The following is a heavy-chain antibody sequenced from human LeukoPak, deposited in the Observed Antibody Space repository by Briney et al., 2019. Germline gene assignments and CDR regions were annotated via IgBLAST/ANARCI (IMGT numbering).Heavy chain of an antibody. CDR3: VRESEYYFDHSASFDY. D-gene: IGHD3-22*01. CDR1: GFTFTAYL. J-gene: IGHJ4*02. V-gene: IGHV3-30-3*01. CDR2: MSSDGNAM. Sequence: GRSLRLSCAASGFTFTAYLIHWVRQAPGKGLEWVAVMSSDGNAMFYADSVKGRFTISRDNSKNTLYLQMNSLRAEDMAVYYCVRESEYYFDHSASFDYWGQGTLVTVSS.